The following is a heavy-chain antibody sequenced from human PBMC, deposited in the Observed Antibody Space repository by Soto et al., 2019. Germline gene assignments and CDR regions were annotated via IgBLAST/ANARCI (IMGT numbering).Heavy chain of an antibody. V-gene: IGHV3-21*06. CDR2: ISTSSSAI. CDR3: ARDGADYDILTGYYDYYYHGMDV. Sequence: GGSLRLSCTASGFTFGDSTKNWVRQAPGKGLEWVSSISTSSSAIYYTDSVKGRFTISRDNARNSLYLQMKSLRAEDTAVYFCARDGADYDILTGYYDYYYHGMDVWGQGTTVTVSS. CDR1: GFTFGDST. J-gene: IGHJ6*02. D-gene: IGHD3-9*01.